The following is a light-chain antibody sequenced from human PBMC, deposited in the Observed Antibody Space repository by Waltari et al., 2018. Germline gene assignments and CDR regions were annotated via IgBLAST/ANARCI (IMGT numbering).Light chain of an antibody. J-gene: IGKJ1*01. CDR2: KAS. V-gene: IGKV1-5*03. CDR3: QQYNSYSQT. Sequence: DIQMTQTPSTLSASVGDRGTITCRASQSISSWLAWYQQKPGKAPKLLIYKASSLESGVPSRFSGSGSGTEFTLTINSLQPDDFATYYCQQYNSYSQTFGQGTKVEIK. CDR1: QSISSW.